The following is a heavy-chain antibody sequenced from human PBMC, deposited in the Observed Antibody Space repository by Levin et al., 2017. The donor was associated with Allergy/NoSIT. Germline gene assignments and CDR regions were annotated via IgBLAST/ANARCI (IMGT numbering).Heavy chain of an antibody. D-gene: IGHD5-12*01. J-gene: IGHJ4*02. Sequence: GESLKISCAGSGFTFRSYAMSWVRQAPGKGLEWVSAIYASADSIYYSDSVKGRFTISKDSPKNTLYLHMNSLRAEDTAVYYCARSSRGYGTFDYWGQGTLVTVSS. CDR3: ARSSRGYGTFDY. CDR1: GFTFRSYA. CDR2: IYASADSI. V-gene: IGHV3-23*01.